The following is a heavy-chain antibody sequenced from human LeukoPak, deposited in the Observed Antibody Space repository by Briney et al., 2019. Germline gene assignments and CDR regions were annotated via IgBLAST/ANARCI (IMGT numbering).Heavy chain of an antibody. V-gene: IGHV1-18*01. CDR3: ARAPYYYDSSGYTGWFYP. CDR1: GYAYTTYG. Sequence: ASVKVSCKASGYAYTTYGISWVRQAPGQGPEWVGWISTYNDNTKYAQSPQGRVTMTTDTSTRTAYMELRSLRSDDTAVYYCARAPYYYDSSGYTGWFYPWGQGTLVTVSS. D-gene: IGHD3-22*01. J-gene: IGHJ5*02. CDR2: ISTYNDNT.